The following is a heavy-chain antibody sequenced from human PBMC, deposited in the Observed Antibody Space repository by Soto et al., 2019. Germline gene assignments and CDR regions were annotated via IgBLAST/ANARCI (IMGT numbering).Heavy chain of an antibody. CDR1: GFSLSTSGVG. Sequence: QITLKESGPTLVKPTQTLTLTCTFSGFSLSTSGVGVGWIRQPPGKALEWLALIYWDDDKRYSPSLKSRLTXXKDPSKNQGVLTITNMDPVVTATYSCAHSGAMFDPWGQGTLVTVSS. D-gene: IGHD3-10*01. V-gene: IGHV2-5*02. J-gene: IGHJ5*02. CDR3: AHSGAMFDP. CDR2: IYWDDDK.